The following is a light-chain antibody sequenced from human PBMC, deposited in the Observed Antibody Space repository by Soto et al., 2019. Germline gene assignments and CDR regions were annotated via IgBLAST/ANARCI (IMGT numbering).Light chain of an antibody. J-gene: IGLJ1*01. CDR3: SSFTTTTSYV. CDR2: DVN. CDR1: SSDVGGYNS. V-gene: IGLV2-14*01. Sequence: QSALTQPASVSGSPGQSIAISCTGTSSDVGGYNSVSWYQQYPGKAPKLMNHDVNNRPSGVSNRFSGSKSGNTASLTISGLQAEDEADYYCSSFTTTTSYVFGTGTKLTVL.